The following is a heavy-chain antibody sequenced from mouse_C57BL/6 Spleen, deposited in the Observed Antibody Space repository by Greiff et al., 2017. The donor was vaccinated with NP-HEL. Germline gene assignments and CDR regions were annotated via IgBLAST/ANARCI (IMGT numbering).Heavy chain of an antibody. CDR2: IDPENGDT. V-gene: IGHV14-4*01. J-gene: IGHJ3*01. Sequence: VQLQQSGAELVRPGASVKLSCTASGFNIKDDYMHWVKQRPEQGLEWIGWIDPENGDTEYASKFQGKATITADTSSNTAYLQLSSLTSEDTAVYYCTTSENFWFAYWGQGTLVTVSA. CDR3: TTSENFWFAY. CDR1: GFNIKDDY.